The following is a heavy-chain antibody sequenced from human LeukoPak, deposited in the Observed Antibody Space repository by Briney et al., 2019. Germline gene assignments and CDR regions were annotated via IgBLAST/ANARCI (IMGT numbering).Heavy chain of an antibody. CDR2: IYYSGST. CDR3: ARKVVGYSYDYFDY. D-gene: IGHD5-18*01. CDR1: GGSLSTYY. V-gene: IGHV4-59*01. Sequence: PSETLSLTCTVSGGSLSTYYWSWVRQPPGKGLEWIGYIYYSGSTNYNPSLKSRVTISVDTSKNQFSLKLSSVTAADTPVYYCARKVVGYSYDYFDYWGQGTLVTVSS. J-gene: IGHJ4*02.